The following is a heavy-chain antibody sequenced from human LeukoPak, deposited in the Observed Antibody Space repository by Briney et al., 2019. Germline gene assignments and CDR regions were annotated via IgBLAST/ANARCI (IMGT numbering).Heavy chain of an antibody. J-gene: IGHJ4*02. V-gene: IGHV3-9*01. Sequence: GGSLRLSCAASGFTFDDYAMHWVRQAPGKGLEWVSGISWNSGSIGYADSVKGRFTISRDNAKNSLYLQMNSLRAEDTALYYCAKAERPHYYDSSGHYYWGQGTLVTVSS. CDR3: AKAERPHYYDSSGHYY. CDR2: ISWNSGSI. CDR1: GFTFDDYA. D-gene: IGHD3-22*01.